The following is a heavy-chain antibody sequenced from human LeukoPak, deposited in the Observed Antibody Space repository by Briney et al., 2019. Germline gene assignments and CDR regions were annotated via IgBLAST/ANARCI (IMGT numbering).Heavy chain of an antibody. J-gene: IGHJ4*02. CDR3: ARHLDSSSWYGGFDY. D-gene: IGHD6-13*01. CDR2: IIPIFGTA. CDR1: GYTFTSYG. Sequence: ASVKVSRKASGYTFTSYGISWVRQAPGQGLEWMGGIIPIFGTANYAQKFQGRVTITADESTSTAYMELSSLRSEDTAVYYCARHLDSSSWYGGFDYWGQGTLVTVSS. V-gene: IGHV1-69*13.